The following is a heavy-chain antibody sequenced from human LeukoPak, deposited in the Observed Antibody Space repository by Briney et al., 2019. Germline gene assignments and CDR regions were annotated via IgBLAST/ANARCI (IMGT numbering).Heavy chain of an antibody. V-gene: IGHV4-31*03. CDR2: IYFSGST. D-gene: IGHD3-16*01. Sequence: SQTLSLTCTVSGDSISSGGYYWSWIRQHPGKGLEWIGYIYFSGSTYYSPSLKSRVTISVDTSKNQFSLKLSSVTAADTAVYYSARVLSSGGEDWGRFDYWGQGTLVTVPS. CDR3: ARVLSSGGEDWGRFDY. CDR1: GDSISSGGYY. J-gene: IGHJ4*02.